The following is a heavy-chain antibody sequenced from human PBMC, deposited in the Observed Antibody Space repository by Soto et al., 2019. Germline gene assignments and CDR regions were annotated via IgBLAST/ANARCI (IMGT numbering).Heavy chain of an antibody. CDR1: GFNFGDYI. CDR3: TRDFGSYPDTFIRGGADS. D-gene: IGHD3-9*01. J-gene: IGHJ5*01. V-gene: IGHV3-49*04. Sequence: PGGSLRLSCTGSGFNFGDYIMSWVRQAPGKGLEWVGFIITKAYGGTAEYAAPVKGRFTISRDDSKSITYLQMNSLKTEDTAVYYCTRDFGSYPDTFIRGGADSWGQGTLVTVSS. CDR2: IITKAYGGTA.